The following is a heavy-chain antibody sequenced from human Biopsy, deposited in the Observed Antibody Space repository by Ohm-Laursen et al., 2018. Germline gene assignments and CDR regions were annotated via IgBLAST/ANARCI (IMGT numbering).Heavy chain of an antibody. Sequence: VASVKASCKAPTGTFNSYGIIWVRQAPGHGLEWMGRIIPILRTTAYAQTFLGRVTITADSPTSTVDMELTSLTSDDTAVYFCAREAIGYQLPCDDWGQGTLVTVSS. V-gene: IGHV1-69*11. CDR2: IIPILRTT. CDR1: TGTFNSYG. J-gene: IGHJ4*02. D-gene: IGHD2-2*01. CDR3: AREAIGYQLPCDD.